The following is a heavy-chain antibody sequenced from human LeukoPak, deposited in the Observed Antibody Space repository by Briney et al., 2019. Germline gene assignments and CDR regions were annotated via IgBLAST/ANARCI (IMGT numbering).Heavy chain of an antibody. CDR3: ARGTGDSGTSYDAFDI. CDR2: INPNSGGT. Sequence: GASVKVSCKASGYTCTAYYMHWVRQAPGQGLEWMGWINPNSGGTNYAQNFQGRFTMTRDTSISTAYLELSSLTSDDTAVDYCARGTGDSGTSYDAFDIWGQGTMVTVSS. V-gene: IGHV1-2*02. J-gene: IGHJ3*02. CDR1: GYTCTAYY. D-gene: IGHD3-10*01.